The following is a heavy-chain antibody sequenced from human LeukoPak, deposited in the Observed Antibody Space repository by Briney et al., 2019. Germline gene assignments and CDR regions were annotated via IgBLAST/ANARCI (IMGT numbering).Heavy chain of an antibody. J-gene: IGHJ4*02. CDR3: AGTYYYASSGYSRFDH. CDR2: LYNSGST. Sequence: PSETLSLTCTVSGASISSYYWSWIRQPPGKGLEWIGYLYNSGSTSYNPSLKSRVTISLDTSENQFSLKLSSVTAADTAVYYCAGTYYYASSGYSRFDHWGQGTLVIVSS. D-gene: IGHD3-22*01. CDR1: GASISSYY. V-gene: IGHV4-59*01.